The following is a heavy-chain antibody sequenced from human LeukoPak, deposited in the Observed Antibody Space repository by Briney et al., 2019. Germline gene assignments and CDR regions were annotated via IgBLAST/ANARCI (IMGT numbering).Heavy chain of an antibody. Sequence: GGSLRLSGAASGFTFSDYYMSWIRQAPGKGLEWVSYISSSGSTIYYADSVKGRFTISRDNAKNSLYLQMNSLRAEDTAVYYCARDQVDTAMVRDPFDYWGQGTLVTVSS. CDR2: ISSSGSTI. J-gene: IGHJ4*02. CDR3: ARDQVDTAMVRDPFDY. D-gene: IGHD5-18*01. V-gene: IGHV3-11*01. CDR1: GFTFSDYY.